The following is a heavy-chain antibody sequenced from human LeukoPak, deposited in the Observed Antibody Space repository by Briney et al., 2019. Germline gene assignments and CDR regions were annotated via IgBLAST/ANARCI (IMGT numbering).Heavy chain of an antibody. CDR1: GYPINIDYS. CDR3: ARYGKTTGNFDY. V-gene: IGHV4-38-2*01. CDR2: ISPKGIT. D-gene: IGHD4-17*01. J-gene: IGHJ4*02. Sequence: PSETLSLTCFVSGYPINIDYSWGWIRQSPGKGLEWIGVISPKGITYYNPSLRGRVSISPDTSRNQFSLRLSSMTATDTAMYYCARYGKTTGNFDYWGQGTLVTVSS.